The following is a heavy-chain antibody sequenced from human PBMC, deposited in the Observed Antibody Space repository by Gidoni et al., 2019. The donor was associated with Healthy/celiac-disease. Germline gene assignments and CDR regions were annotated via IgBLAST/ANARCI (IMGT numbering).Heavy chain of an antibody. CDR3: ARGGYCSGGSCYTRGGVPLPLR. Sequence: QVQLVESGGGVVQPGRSLRLSCAASVFTFSRYAIHWVRQAPGTGREWVAVISYDGSNKDYADSVKGRFTISRENSKNTLYLKMNSLRAEDTAVYYCARGGYCSGGSCYTRGGVPLPLRWGQGTLVTVSS. CDR1: VFTFSRYA. V-gene: IGHV3-30*01. CDR2: ISYDGSNK. D-gene: IGHD2-15*01. J-gene: IGHJ4*02.